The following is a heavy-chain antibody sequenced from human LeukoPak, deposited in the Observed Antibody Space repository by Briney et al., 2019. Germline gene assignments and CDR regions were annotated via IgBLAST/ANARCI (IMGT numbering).Heavy chain of an antibody. J-gene: IGHJ4*02. D-gene: IGHD3-10*01. V-gene: IGHV3-21*05. Sequence: PGGSLRLSCAASGFTFSSYAMSWVRQAPGKGLEWVSYVSATGRDTYYADSIKGRFTISRDNAKNSLYLQMSSLRAEDTAVYYCARQTGGYYFDSWGQGILVTVSS. CDR3: ARQTGGYYFDS. CDR1: GFTFSSYA. CDR2: VSATGRDT.